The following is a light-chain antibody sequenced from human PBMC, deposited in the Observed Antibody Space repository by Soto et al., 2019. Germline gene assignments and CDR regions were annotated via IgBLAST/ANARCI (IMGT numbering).Light chain of an antibody. CDR3: LLYYDGAQV. CDR2: RIS. CDR1: TGAVTSGYY. J-gene: IGLJ3*02. Sequence: QAVVTQEPSLTVSPGGTVTLTCASSTGAVTSGYYPNWFQQKPGQAPRPLVYRISNKHSWTPARFSGSLLGDKAALTLSDVQPEDEAEYYCLLYYDGAQVFGGGTKVTVL. V-gene: IGLV7-43*01.